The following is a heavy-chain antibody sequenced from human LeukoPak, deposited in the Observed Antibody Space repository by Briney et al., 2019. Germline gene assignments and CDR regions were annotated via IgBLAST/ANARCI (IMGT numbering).Heavy chain of an antibody. Sequence: GGSLRLSCAASGFTFDDYGMNWVRQAPGKGLEWVSDIDWNGGSTGYADSVKGRFTISRDNAKNSLYLQMNSLRVEDTALYYCARSRDYYGSGSFDYWGQGTLVTVSS. D-gene: IGHD3-10*01. V-gene: IGHV3-20*04. CDR1: GFTFDDYG. J-gene: IGHJ4*02. CDR3: ARSRDYYGSGSFDY. CDR2: IDWNGGST.